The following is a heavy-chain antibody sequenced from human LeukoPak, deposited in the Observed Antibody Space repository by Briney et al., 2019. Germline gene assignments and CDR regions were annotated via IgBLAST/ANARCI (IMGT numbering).Heavy chain of an antibody. V-gene: IGHV3-23*01. Sequence: PGGSLRLSCAASGFTFSSYAMSWVRHAPGKGLEWVSAISGSGGSTYYADSVKGRLNISRENSKNTLYLQMNRLRAEDTAVYYCAKSNTAMVTASLNYFDYWGQGTLVTVSS. CDR2: ISGSGGST. CDR3: AKSNTAMVTASLNYFDY. CDR1: GFTFSSYA. D-gene: IGHD5-18*01. J-gene: IGHJ4*02.